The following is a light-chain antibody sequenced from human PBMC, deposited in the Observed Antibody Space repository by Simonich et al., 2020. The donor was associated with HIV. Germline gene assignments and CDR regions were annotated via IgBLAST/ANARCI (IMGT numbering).Light chain of an antibody. Sequence: DIVMTQSPLSLPVTPGEPASIPCRSSQSLLSSNGYNYLDWYLQKPGQSPQLLIYLGSNRASGVPDRFSGSGSGTDFTLKISRVEAEDVGVYYCMQALQTPYTFGQGTKLDFK. CDR1: QSLLSSNGYNY. CDR2: LGS. J-gene: IGKJ2*01. V-gene: IGKV2-28*01. CDR3: MQALQTPYT.